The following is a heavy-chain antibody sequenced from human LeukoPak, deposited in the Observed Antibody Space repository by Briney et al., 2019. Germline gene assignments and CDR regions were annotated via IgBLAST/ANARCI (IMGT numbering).Heavy chain of an antibody. CDR1: GFTFNNYA. Sequence: PGGSLRLTCAASGFTFNNYAMNWVRQAPGKGLEWVSSISESGGTTDYADSVKGRFTISRDNSKNTLYLQMNSLRAEDTAVYYCAKTGSGGSCYSCPTFDYWGQGTLVTVSS. D-gene: IGHD2-15*01. CDR2: ISESGGTT. J-gene: IGHJ4*02. V-gene: IGHV3-23*01. CDR3: AKTGSGGSCYSCPTFDY.